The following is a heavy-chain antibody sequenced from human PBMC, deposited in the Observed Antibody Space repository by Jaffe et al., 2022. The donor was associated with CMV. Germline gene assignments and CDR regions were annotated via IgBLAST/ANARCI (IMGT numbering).Heavy chain of an antibody. CDR3: VRDIDY. CDR1: GFTFIGYS. J-gene: IGHJ4*02. CDR2: ISSSSSSI. Sequence: EVQVVESGGGLVKPGGSLRLSCAASGFTFIGYSMNWVRQAPGKGLEWVSYISSSSSSISYADSVKGRFTISRDDANNSLYLQMSGLRAEDTAVYYCVRDIDYWGQGTLVTVSS. V-gene: IGHV3-21*06.